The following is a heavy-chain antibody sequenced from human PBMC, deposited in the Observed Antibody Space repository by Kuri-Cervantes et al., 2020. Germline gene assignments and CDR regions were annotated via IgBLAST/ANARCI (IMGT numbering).Heavy chain of an antibody. D-gene: IGHD3-10*01. J-gene: IGHJ4*02. Sequence: GGSLRLSCAASGFTFSSCAMHWVRQAPGKGLEWVAVISYDGSNKYYADSVKGRFTISRDNSKNTLYLQMNSLRAEDTAVYYCARASGSGSYDYWGQGTLVTVSS. V-gene: IGHV3-30*07. CDR3: ARASGSGSYDY. CDR2: ISYDGSNK. CDR1: GFTFSSCA.